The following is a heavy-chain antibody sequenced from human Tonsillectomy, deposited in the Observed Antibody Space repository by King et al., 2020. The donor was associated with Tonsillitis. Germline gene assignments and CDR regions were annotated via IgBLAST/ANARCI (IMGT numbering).Heavy chain of an antibody. CDR1: GFTFSSYW. D-gene: IGHD1/OR15-1a*01. J-gene: IGHJ3*02. CDR2: IKSDGSST. Sequence: VQLVESGGGLVQPGGSLRLSCAASGFTFSSYWMHWVRQAPGKGLVWVSRIKSDGSSTSYADSVKGRFTISRDNAKNTLYLQMNSLRAEDTAVHFCTRVRTVGFDAFDIWGQGTMVTVSS. CDR3: TRVRTVGFDAFDI. V-gene: IGHV3-74*01.